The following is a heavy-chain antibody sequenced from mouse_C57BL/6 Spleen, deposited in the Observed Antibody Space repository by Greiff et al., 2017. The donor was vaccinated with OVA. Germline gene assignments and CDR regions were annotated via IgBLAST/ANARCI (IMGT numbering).Heavy chain of an antibody. Sequence: DVKLVESEGGLVQPGSSMKLSCTASGFTFSDYYMAWVRQVPEKGLEWVANINYDGSSTYYLDSLKSRFIISRDNAKNILYLQMSSLKSEDTATYYCARDHYGSSPWYFDVWGTGTTVTVSS. J-gene: IGHJ1*03. CDR2: INYDGSST. V-gene: IGHV5-16*01. CDR1: GFTFSDYY. D-gene: IGHD1-1*01. CDR3: ARDHYGSSPWYFDV.